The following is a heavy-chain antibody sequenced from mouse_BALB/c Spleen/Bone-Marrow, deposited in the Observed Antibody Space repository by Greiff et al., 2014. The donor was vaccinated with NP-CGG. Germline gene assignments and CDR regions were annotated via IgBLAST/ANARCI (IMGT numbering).Heavy chain of an antibody. J-gene: IGHJ2*01. CDR3: ARSGGLNWDHFGY. D-gene: IGHD4-1*01. V-gene: IGHV1-39*01. Sequence: VQLKESGPELEKPGASVKISCKASGYSFTGFNMNWVKQSNGKSLEWIGNIDPYYGGISYNQNFKGKATLTVDKSSSTAYMQLKSLTSEDSAVYYCARSGGLNWDHFGYWGQGTTLTVSS. CDR2: IDPYYGGI. CDR1: GYSFTGFN.